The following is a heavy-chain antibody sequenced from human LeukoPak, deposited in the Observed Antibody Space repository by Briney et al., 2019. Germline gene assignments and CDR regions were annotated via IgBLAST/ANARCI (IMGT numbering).Heavy chain of an antibody. J-gene: IGHJ4*02. Sequence: SETLSLTCTVSGGSISSSSYYWGWIRQPPGKGLEWIGEINHSGITNYNPSLKSRLTISVDTSKNQFSLKLSSVTAADTAVYYCARRTRTGYSSGWYLSYFDYWGQGTLVTVSS. V-gene: IGHV4-39*07. D-gene: IGHD6-19*01. CDR1: GGSISSSSYY. CDR2: INHSGIT. CDR3: ARRTRTGYSSGWYLSYFDY.